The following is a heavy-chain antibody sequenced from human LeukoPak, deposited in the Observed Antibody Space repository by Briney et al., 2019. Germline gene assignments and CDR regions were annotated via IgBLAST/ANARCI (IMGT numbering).Heavy chain of an antibody. J-gene: IGHJ4*02. Sequence: SETLSLTCTVSGGSLSSGDYYWSWIRQPPGKGLEWIGHIYYSGSTYYNPSLKSRVTISVDTSKNQFSLKLSSVTAADTAVYYCAREGHSSSSGYWGQGTLVTVSS. CDR2: IYYSGST. V-gene: IGHV4-30-4*08. CDR1: GGSLSSGDYY. D-gene: IGHD6-6*01. CDR3: AREGHSSSSGY.